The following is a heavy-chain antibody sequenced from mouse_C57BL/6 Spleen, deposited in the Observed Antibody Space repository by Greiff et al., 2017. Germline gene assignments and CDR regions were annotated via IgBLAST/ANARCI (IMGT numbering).Heavy chain of an antibody. CDR3: TREIRYGSSYWYFDV. J-gene: IGHJ1*02. CDR1: GYTFTDYE. CDR2: IDPETGGT. D-gene: IGHD1-1*01. V-gene: IGHV1-15*01. Sequence: QVQLQQSGAELVRPGASVTLSCKASGYTFTDYEMHWVKQTPVHGLEWIGAIDPETGGTAYNQKFKGKAILTADKSSRTAYMELRSLTSEDSAVYYCTREIRYGSSYWYFDVWGTGTTVTVSS.